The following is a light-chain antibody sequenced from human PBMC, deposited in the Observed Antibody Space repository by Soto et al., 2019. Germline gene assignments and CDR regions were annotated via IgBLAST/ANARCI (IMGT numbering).Light chain of an antibody. CDR1: QSISSY. Sequence: DIQMTQSPSPLSASVGDRVTITCRASQSISSYLNWYQQKPGKAPNLLIYAASSLQSGVPSRFSGSGSGTDFTLTISSLQPEDFATYYCQQSYSTPQTFGQGTKLEIK. V-gene: IGKV1-39*01. J-gene: IGKJ2*01. CDR2: AAS. CDR3: QQSYSTPQT.